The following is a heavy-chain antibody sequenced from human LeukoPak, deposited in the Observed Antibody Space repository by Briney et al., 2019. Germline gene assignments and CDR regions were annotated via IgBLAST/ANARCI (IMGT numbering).Heavy chain of an antibody. CDR1: GFTFSNYE. Sequence: GGSLRLSCAASGFTFSNYEMNWVRLAPGKGLEWVSSISTSSIYIFYADSVRGRFTISRDDAKNSLYLQMNSLRAEDTAVYYCARDSDPSYYYYYMDVWGKGTTVTISS. CDR3: ARDSDPSYYYYYMDV. J-gene: IGHJ6*03. V-gene: IGHV3-21*01. CDR2: ISTSSIYI.